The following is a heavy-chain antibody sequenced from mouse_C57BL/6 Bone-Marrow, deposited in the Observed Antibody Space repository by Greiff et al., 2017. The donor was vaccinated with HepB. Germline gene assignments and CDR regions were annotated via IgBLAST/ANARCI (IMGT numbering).Heavy chain of an antibody. CDR3: ARDDADY. CDR1: GYSFTGYY. CDR2: INPSTGGT. Sequence: SGPELVKPGASVKISCKASGYSFTGYYMNWVKQSPEKSLEWIGEINPSTGGTTYNQKFKAKATLTVDKSSSTAYMQLKSLTSEDSAVYYCARDDADYWGQGTTLTVSS. J-gene: IGHJ2*01. V-gene: IGHV1-42*01.